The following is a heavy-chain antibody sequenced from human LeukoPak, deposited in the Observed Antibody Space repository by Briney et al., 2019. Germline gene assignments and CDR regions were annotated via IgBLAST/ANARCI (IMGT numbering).Heavy chain of an antibody. CDR1: GYTFTSYY. D-gene: IGHD5-18*01. V-gene: IGHV1-46*01. Sequence: ASVKVSCKASGYTFTSYYMHWVRQAPGQGLEWMGIINPSGGSTSYAQKFQGRVTMTRDTSTSTVYMELRSLRSEDTAVYYCARGVYSYGPDDAFDIWGQGTMVTVSS. J-gene: IGHJ3*02. CDR3: ARGVYSYGPDDAFDI. CDR2: INPSGGST.